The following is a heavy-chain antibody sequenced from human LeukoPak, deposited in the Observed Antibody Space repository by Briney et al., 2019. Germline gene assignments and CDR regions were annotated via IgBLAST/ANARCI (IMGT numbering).Heavy chain of an antibody. CDR1: GFTFSSYA. CDR2: IWSNGGNT. V-gene: IGHV3-64D*06. CDR3: VKYQNSSESMVRGGVDD. D-gene: IGHD3-10*01. J-gene: IGHJ4*02. Sequence: GGSLRLSCSASGFTFSSYAMHWVRQAPGKGLKYVSVIWSNGGNTYYADSVKGRLTISRDNSKSTLYLQMSSLRPEVTAVYYCVKYQNSSESMVRGGVDDWGQGTLVTVYS.